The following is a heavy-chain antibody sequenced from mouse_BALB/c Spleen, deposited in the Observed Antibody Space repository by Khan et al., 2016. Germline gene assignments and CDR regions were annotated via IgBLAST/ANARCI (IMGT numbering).Heavy chain of an antibody. CDR2: IRNKANGYTT. D-gene: IGHD2-14*01. J-gene: IGHJ2*01. V-gene: IGHV7-3*02. Sequence: EVQLQESGGGLVQPGGSLRLSCATSGFTFTDYYMSWVRQPPGKALEWLGFIRNKANGYTTEYSVSVKGRFTISRDNSQSILYLQMNTRRAEDSATYYCARERYDGFDYWGQGTTLTVSS. CDR1: GFTFTDYY. CDR3: ARERYDGFDY.